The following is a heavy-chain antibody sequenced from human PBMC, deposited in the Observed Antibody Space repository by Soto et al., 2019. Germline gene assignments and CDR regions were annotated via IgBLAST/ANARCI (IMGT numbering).Heavy chain of an antibody. J-gene: IGHJ4*02. CDR1: GYTFTSYY. CDR2: INPSGGST. D-gene: IGHD3-10*01. Sequence: ASVKVSCKASGYTFTSYYMHWVRQAPGQGLEWMGIINPSGGSTSYAQKFQGRVTMTRDTSTSTVYMELSSLRSEDTAVYYCATIMVRGPHDYWGQGTLVTVSS. V-gene: IGHV1-46*01. CDR3: ATIMVRGPHDY.